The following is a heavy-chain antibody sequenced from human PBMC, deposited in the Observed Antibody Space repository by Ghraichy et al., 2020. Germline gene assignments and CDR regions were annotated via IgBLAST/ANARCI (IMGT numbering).Heavy chain of an antibody. J-gene: IGHJ1*01. CDR3: CTAIDGGASDL. Sequence: GGSLRLSCAASGFTVSDHFIDWVRQAPGKGLEWLGRSRNKHIGYTTEYAASVKGRFTMSRDEGKNTELLELSSLKTEDTAVSFCCTAIDGGASDLWGQGTPVIVSS. V-gene: IGHV3-72*01. CDR2: SRNKHIGYTT. D-gene: IGHD4/OR15-4a*01. CDR1: GFTVSDHF.